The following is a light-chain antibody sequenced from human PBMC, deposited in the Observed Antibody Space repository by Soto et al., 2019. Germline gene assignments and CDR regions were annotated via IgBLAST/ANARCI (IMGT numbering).Light chain of an antibody. CDR1: SSKIGAGYD. J-gene: IGLJ1*01. Sequence: QSLLTQPPSVSGAPGQRVTISCTGSSSKIGAGYDVHWYQQLPGTAPKLLIYGNSNRPSGVPDRFSGSKSGTSASLAITGLQAEDEADYYCQSYDSSLSAHVFGTGTKVTVL. V-gene: IGLV1-40*01. CDR3: QSYDSSLSAHV. CDR2: GNS.